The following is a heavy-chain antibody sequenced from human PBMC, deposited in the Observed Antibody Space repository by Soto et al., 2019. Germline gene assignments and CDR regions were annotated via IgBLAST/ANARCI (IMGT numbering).Heavy chain of an antibody. CDR2: INHSGST. J-gene: IGHJ3*01. D-gene: IGHD3-22*01. CDR1: GGSFSGYY. CDR3: ARRGDYYDSRGDANAV. V-gene: IGHV4-34*01. Sequence: SETLSLTCAVYGGSFSGYYWSWIRQPPGKGLEWIGEINHSGSTNYNPSLKSRVTISVDTSKDQFSLKLTSVTAADTAVYYCARRGDYYDSRGDANAVWGQGTMVPGSS.